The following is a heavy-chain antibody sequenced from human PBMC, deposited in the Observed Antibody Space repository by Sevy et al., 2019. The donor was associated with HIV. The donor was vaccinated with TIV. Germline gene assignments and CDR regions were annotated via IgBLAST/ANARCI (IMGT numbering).Heavy chain of an antibody. Sequence: GGSLRLSCAASGFTFSSYGMHWVRQAPGKGLEWVAVISYDGSNKYYAYSVKGRFTISRDNSKNTLYLQMNSLRAEDTAVYYCAKDLGSGSYSDYYYYYGMDVWGQGTTVTVSS. CDR1: GFTFSSYG. J-gene: IGHJ6*02. CDR2: ISYDGSNK. CDR3: AKDLGSGSYSDYYYYYGMDV. V-gene: IGHV3-30*18. D-gene: IGHD1-26*01.